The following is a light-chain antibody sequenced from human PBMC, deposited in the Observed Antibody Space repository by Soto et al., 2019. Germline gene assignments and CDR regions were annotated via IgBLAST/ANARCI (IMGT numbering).Light chain of an antibody. J-gene: IGLJ3*02. CDR3: AVWDDTLNAWV. V-gene: IGLV1-44*01. CDR2: SND. CDR1: TSNIGSNT. Sequence: QSVLTQPPSASGTPGQSVTISCSGSTSNIGSNTVNWYQQLPGTAPKLLVYSNDQRPSGVPDRFSASKSGTSAFLAISGLQHEDEADYDCAVWDDTLNAWVFGGGTKLTVL.